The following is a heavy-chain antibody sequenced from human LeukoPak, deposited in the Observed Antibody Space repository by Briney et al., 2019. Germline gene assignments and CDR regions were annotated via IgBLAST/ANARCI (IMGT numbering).Heavy chain of an antibody. CDR2: IYYSGST. CDR3: ARGVGYSGYDYFDY. V-gene: IGHV4-59*01. D-gene: IGHD5-12*01. CDR1: GGSISSYY. Sequence: SETLSLTCTVSGGSISSYYWSWIRQPPGKGLEWIGYIYYSGSTNYNPSLRSRVTISVDTSKNQFSLKLSSVTAADTAVYYCARGVGYSGYDYFDYWGQGTLDTVSS. J-gene: IGHJ4*02.